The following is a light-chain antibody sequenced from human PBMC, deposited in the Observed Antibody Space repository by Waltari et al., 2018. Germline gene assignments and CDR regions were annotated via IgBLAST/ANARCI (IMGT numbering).Light chain of an antibody. Sequence: DIQMTQSPSSLCAFVGDSVIMTYQTSQDISNDLNWYQQKPGKAPKLLIRDASNLETGVPTRFSGSQSRTDFTLTISSLQPEDVGTYYCQRYDNLPIFAFGPGTKVEIK. J-gene: IGKJ3*01. CDR1: QDISND. V-gene: IGKV1-33*01. CDR3: QRYDNLPIFA. CDR2: DAS.